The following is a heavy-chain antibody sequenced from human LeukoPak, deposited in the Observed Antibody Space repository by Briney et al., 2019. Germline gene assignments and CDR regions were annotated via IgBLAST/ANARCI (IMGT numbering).Heavy chain of an antibody. D-gene: IGHD1-26*01. CDR1: GGSISSSSYY. CDR3: ARRTDFGATKDYFDY. V-gene: IGHV4-39*01. CDR2: IYYSGST. Sequence: SETLSLTCTVSGGSISSSSYYWGWIRQPPGKGLEWIGSIYYSGSTYYNPSLKSRVTISVDTSKNQFSLKLSSVTAADTAVYYCARRTDFGATKDYFDYWGQGTLVTVSS. J-gene: IGHJ4*02.